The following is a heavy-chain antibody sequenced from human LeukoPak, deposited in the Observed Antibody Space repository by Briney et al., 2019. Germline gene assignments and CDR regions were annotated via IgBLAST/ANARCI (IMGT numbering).Heavy chain of an antibody. CDR1: GGSIGSSY. CDR2: FFTSGST. J-gene: IGHJ3*02. Sequence: SETLSLTCTVSGGSIGSSYWSWNRQPAGKGLEWIGRFFTSGSTNYNPSLKSRVTMSVDTSKNQFSLKLSSVTAADTAVYYCARGSSAFRGLFTALGDAFDIWGQGTMVTVSS. D-gene: IGHD3-16*01. V-gene: IGHV4-4*07. CDR3: ARGSSAFRGLFTALGDAFDI.